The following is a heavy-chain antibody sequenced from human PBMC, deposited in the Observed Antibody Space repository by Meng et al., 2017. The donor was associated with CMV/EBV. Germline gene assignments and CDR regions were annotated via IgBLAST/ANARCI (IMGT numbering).Heavy chain of an antibody. D-gene: IGHD5-18*01. CDR2: IYYSGST. V-gene: IGHV4-39*07. Sequence: SETLSLTCTVSGGSISSSSYYWGWIRQPPGKGLEWIGSIYYSGSTYYNPSLKSRVTISVETSKNQFSLKLSSVTAADTAVYYCARVVDTESMDGYSYGFGPDYWGQGTLVTVSS. CDR1: GGSISSSSYY. J-gene: IGHJ4*02. CDR3: ARVVDTESMDGYSYGFGPDY.